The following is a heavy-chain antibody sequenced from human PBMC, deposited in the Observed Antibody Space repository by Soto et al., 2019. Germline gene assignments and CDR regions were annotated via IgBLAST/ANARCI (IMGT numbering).Heavy chain of an antibody. CDR1: GYTFTSYY. CDR2: INPSGGST. CDR3: ARDMVAARPDYYYYYGMDV. Sequence: ASVKVSCKASGYTFTSYYMHWVRQAPGQGLEWMGIINPSGGSTSYAQKFQGRVTMTRDTSTSTVYMELSSLRSEDTAVYYCARDMVAARPDYYYYYGMDVWGQGTTVTVSS. V-gene: IGHV1-46*01. J-gene: IGHJ6*02. D-gene: IGHD6-6*01.